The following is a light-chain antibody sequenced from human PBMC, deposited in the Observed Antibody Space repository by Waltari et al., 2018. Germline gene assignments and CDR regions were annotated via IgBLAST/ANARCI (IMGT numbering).Light chain of an antibody. Sequence: QSVLTQPPSASGTPGQRVTISCSGSSSNIGSNTVNWYQQLPGTAPKLLIYSNHQRPSGVPDRVSGSKSGTSASLAISGLQSGDEADYYCAAWDDSLNGVVFGGGTKLTVL. CDR3: AAWDDSLNGVV. J-gene: IGLJ2*01. CDR2: SNH. V-gene: IGLV1-44*01. CDR1: SSNIGSNT.